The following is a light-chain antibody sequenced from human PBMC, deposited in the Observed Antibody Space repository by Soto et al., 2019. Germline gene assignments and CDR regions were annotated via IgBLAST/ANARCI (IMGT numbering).Light chain of an antibody. CDR2: GKS. Sequence: EIVLTQSPGNLSLSPGERATLSCRASQSVSSSYLVWYQQRPGQPPRLLIYGKSNRAAGIPDRFTGTGSGTDFTLTIYRLEPEDSAVYYCQQYGSSALTFGGGTKVEIK. CDR1: QSVSSSY. CDR3: QQYGSSALT. J-gene: IGKJ4*01. V-gene: IGKV3-20*01.